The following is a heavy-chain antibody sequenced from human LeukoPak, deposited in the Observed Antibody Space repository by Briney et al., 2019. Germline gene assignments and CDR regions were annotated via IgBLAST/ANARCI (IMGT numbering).Heavy chain of an antibody. Sequence: SDTLSLTCTVTGDSVSGYYGSWIRQPPGKGLEWIGYFYTSANTNYNPSLKSRVTMSVDTSKNQFSLKLTSVTAADTAVYYCARGLRDEERHYGYYYMDVWGKGTTVTVSS. CDR3: ARGLRDEERHYGYYYMDV. CDR2: FYTSANT. CDR1: GDSVSGYY. D-gene: IGHD3-22*01. J-gene: IGHJ6*03. V-gene: IGHV4-4*09.